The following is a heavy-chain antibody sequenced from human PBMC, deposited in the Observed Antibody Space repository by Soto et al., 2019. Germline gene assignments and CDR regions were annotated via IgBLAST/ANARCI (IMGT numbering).Heavy chain of an antibody. V-gene: IGHV1-18*01. CDR2: ISAYNGNT. D-gene: IGHD4-17*01. CDR3: ASANKVTTTPYYMDV. J-gene: IGHJ6*03. CDR1: GYTFTSYG. Sequence: ASVKVSCKASGYTFTSYGISWVRQAPGQGLEWMGWISAYNGNTNYAQKLQGRVTMTTDTSTSTAYMELRSLRSDDTAVYYCASANKVTTTPYYMDVWGKGTTVTVSS.